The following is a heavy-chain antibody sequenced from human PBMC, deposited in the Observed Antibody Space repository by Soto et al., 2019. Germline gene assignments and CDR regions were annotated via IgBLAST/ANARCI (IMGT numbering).Heavy chain of an antibody. Sequence: GESLKISCKGSGYSFTSYWIGWVRQMPGKGLEWMGIIYPGESDTRYSPSFQGQVTISADKFISTAYLQWSSLKASDTAMYYCATHSIAARPYYYYYMDVWGKGTTVTVSS. J-gene: IGHJ6*03. CDR2: IYPGESDT. D-gene: IGHD6-6*01. V-gene: IGHV5-51*01. CDR3: ATHSIAARPYYYYYMDV. CDR1: GYSFTSYW.